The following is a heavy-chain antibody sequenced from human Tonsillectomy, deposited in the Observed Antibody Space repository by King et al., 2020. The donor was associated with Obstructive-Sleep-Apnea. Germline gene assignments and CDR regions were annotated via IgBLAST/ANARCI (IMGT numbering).Heavy chain of an antibody. D-gene: IGHD5-18*01. V-gene: IGHV4-59*08. CDR3: ARRVGYSYYDY. Sequence: VQLQESGPGLVKPSETLSLTCAVSGGSISSYYWSWIRQFPGKGLDWIRYIYYSGSTKNNPSLKSRVTISVDTSKNHFSLKLSSVTAADTAVYYCARRVGYSYYDYWGQGTLVTVSS. CDR1: GGSISSYY. CDR2: IYYSGST. J-gene: IGHJ4*02.